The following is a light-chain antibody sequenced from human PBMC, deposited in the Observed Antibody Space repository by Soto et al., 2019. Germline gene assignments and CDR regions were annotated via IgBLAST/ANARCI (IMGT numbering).Light chain of an antibody. CDR1: SSNIGSNY. CDR2: RNN. V-gene: IGLV1-47*01. CDR3: AAWDDSLSGVV. J-gene: IGLJ2*01. Sequence: QSVLTQPPSASGTPGQRVTISCSGSSSNIGSNYVYWYQQLPGTAPKLLIYRNNQRPSGVPDRFSGSKSGTSASLAISGLRSEDEGDYDCAAWDDSLSGVVFGGGTKVTVL.